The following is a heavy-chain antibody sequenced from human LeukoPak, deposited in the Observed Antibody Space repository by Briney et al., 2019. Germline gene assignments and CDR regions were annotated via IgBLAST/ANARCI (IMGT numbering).Heavy chain of an antibody. CDR3: ARQEATYYYDSSGYGPDAFDI. D-gene: IGHD3-22*01. CDR2: IIPIFGTA. J-gene: IGHJ3*02. V-gene: IGHV1-69*05. CDR1: GGTFSSYA. Sequence: SVKVSCKASGGTFSSYAISWVRQAPGQGLEWMGGIIPIFGTANYAQKFQGRVTITTDESTSTAYMELSSLRSEDTAVYYCARQEATYYYDSSGYGPDAFDIWGQGTMVTVSS.